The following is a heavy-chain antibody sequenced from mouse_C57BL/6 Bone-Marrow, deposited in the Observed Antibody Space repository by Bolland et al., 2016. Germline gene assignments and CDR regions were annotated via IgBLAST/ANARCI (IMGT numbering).Heavy chain of an antibody. V-gene: IGHV1-18*01. CDR3: AREDYGNYFDY. CDR2: GT. J-gene: IGHJ2*01. Sequence: GTIYNQKFKGKATLTVDKSSSTAYMELRSLTSEDTAVYYCAREDYGNYFDYWGQG. D-gene: IGHD2-4*01.